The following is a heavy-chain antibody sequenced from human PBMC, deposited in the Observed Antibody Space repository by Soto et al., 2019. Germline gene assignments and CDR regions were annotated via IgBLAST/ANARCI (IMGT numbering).Heavy chain of an antibody. CDR1: GYTFTSYA. CDR2: INAGNGNT. J-gene: IGHJ4*02. D-gene: IGHD3-10*01. Sequence: QVQLVQSGAEVKKPGASVKVSCKASGYTFTSYAMHWVRQAPGQRLEWMGWINAGNGNTKYSQKFQGRVTITGDTSASTAYMELSSLTSEDTAVYYCASSLRGAESLDYWGQGTLVTVSS. CDR3: ASSLRGAESLDY. V-gene: IGHV1-3*01.